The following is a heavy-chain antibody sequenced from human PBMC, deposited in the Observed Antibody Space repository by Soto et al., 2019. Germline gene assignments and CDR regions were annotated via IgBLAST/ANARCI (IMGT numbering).Heavy chain of an antibody. CDR2: MNPSSGNT. CDR1: GYTFTSYD. V-gene: IGHV1-8*01. Sequence: QVQLVQSGAEVKKPGASVKVSCKASGYTFTSYDINWVRQATGQGLEWMGWMNPSSGNTGYAQKFQGRVTMTRDTSISTAYMELSCLRSEDTAVYYCAIGLRSSSSESVDVWGKGITVT. D-gene: IGHD6-6*01. CDR3: AIGLRSSSSESVDV. J-gene: IGHJ6*03.